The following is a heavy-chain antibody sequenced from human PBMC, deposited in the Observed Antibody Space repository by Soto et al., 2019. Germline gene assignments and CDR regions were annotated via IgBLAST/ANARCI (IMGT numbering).Heavy chain of an antibody. CDR1: GGSISSSSYY. D-gene: IGHD3-3*01. Sequence: QLQLQESGPGLVKPSETLSLTCTVSGGSISSSSYYWGWIRQPPGKGLEWIGSIYYSGSTYYNPSLKSRVTIPVDTSKNQFTLKLSSVTAADTAVYYCARPKTYYDFWGGYYYYYYYGMDVWGQGTTVTVSS. J-gene: IGHJ6*02. CDR3: ARPKTYYDFWGGYYYYYYYGMDV. V-gene: IGHV4-39*01. CDR2: IYYSGST.